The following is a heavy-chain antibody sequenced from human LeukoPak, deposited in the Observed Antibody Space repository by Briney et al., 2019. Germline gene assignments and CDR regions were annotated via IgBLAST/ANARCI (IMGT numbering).Heavy chain of an antibody. CDR1: GGSVSSGISY. J-gene: IGHJ4*02. Sequence: SEPLSLTCSVSGGSVSSGISYWSWIRQPPGEGLEWIGYIYYSGSTNYNPSLKSRVTISVDTSKNQFSLKLSSVTAADTAVYYCARYYYDSSGYYSFDYWGQGTLVTVSS. CDR3: ARYYYDSSGYYSFDY. V-gene: IGHV4-61*01. D-gene: IGHD3-22*01. CDR2: IYYSGST.